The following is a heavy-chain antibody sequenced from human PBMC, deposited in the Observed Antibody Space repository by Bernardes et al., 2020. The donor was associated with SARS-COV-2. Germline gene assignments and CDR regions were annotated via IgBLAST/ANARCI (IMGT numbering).Heavy chain of an antibody. V-gene: IGHV1-58*01. CDR3: AAVDGLRLSEEVPLDV. D-gene: IGHD3-3*01. Sequence: SVKVSCKASGFTFTSSAVHWVRQARGQRLEWIGWIVVGSGNTNYAQKFQGRVSFSRDMSTTTAYMEVSSLRSEDTAVYYCAAVDGLRLSEEVPLDVWGQGTTVTVPS. CDR1: GFTFTSSA. J-gene: IGHJ6*02. CDR2: IVVGSGNT.